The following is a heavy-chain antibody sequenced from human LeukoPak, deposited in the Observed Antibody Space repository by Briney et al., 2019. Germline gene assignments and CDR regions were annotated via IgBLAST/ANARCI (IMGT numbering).Heavy chain of an antibody. D-gene: IGHD3-9*01. CDR1: GYTFTSYY. CDR2: INPSGGNT. Sequence: ASVKVSCKAYGYTFTSYYMHWVRQAPGQGLEWMGIINPSGGNTNYAQKLQGRVTMTTDTSTSTAYMELRSLRSDDTAVYYCARDNDILTGYDGYWGQGTLVTVSS. V-gene: IGHV1-46*01. J-gene: IGHJ4*02. CDR3: ARDNDILTGYDGY.